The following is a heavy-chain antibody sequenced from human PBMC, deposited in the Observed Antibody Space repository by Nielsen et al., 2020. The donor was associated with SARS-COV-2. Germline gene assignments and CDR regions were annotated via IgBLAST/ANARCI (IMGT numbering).Heavy chain of an antibody. CDR2: IYSGGST. CDR3: ARGSYYDFWSGYYKNYYYGMDV. D-gene: IGHD3-3*01. Sequence: VRQMPGKGLEWVSVIYSGGSTYYADSVKGRFTISRDNSKNTLYLQMNSLRAEDTAVYYCARGSYYDFWSGYYKNYYYGMDVWGQGTTVTVSS. J-gene: IGHJ6*02. V-gene: IGHV3-66*01.